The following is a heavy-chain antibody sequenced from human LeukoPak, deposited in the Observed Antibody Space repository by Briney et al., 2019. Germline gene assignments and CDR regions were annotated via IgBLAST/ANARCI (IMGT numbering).Heavy chain of an antibody. CDR3: ARAKAAMVSYYYYYMDV. D-gene: IGHD5-18*01. Sequence: GGSLRLSCAASGFTFSSYGMHWVRQAPGKGLEWVAFIRYDGSNKYYADSVKGRFTISRDNSKNTLYLQMNSLRAEDTAVYYCARAKAAMVSYYYYYMDVWGKGTTVTVSS. J-gene: IGHJ6*03. CDR1: GFTFSSYG. CDR2: IRYDGSNK. V-gene: IGHV3-30*02.